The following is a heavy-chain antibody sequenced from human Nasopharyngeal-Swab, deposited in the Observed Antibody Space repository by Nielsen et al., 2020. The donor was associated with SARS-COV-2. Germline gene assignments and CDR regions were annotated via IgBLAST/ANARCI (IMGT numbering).Heavy chain of an antibody. CDR3: AKEGGRTTVITIYWYFDL. D-gene: IGHD2/OR15-2a*01. CDR2: ISGSGGST. V-gene: IGHV3-23*01. Sequence: GGSLRLSCAASGSTFSSYAMSWVRQAPGKGLEWVSAISGSGGSTYYADSVKGRFTISRDNSKNTLYLQMNSLRAEDTAVYYCAKEGGRTTVITIYWYFDLWGRGTLVTVSS. CDR1: GSTFSSYA. J-gene: IGHJ2*01.